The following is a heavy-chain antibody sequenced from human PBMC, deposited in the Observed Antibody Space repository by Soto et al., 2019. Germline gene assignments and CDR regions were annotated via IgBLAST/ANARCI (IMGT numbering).Heavy chain of an antibody. J-gene: IGHJ6*02. CDR3: ATDWQGTTGTTSYYYYYYGMDV. D-gene: IGHD1-1*01. CDR2: FDPEDGET. CDR1: GYTLTELS. V-gene: IGHV1-24*01. Sequence: GASVKVSCKVSGYTLTELSMHWVRQAPGKGLEWMGGFDPEDGETIYAQKFQGRVTMTEDTSTDTAYMELSSLRSEDTAVYYCATDWQGTTGTTSYYYYYYGMDVWGQGTTVTVSS.